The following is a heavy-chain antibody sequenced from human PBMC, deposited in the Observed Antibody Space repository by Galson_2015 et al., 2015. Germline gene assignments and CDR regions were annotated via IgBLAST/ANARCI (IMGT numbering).Heavy chain of an antibody. Sequence: SLRLSCAASGFTVSSDYMSWVRQAPGRGLEWVSVIYSGGNTYYADSVKGQFTISRDNSKNTLYLQMNSLRAEDTAVYYCARERGSGTYYIDYWGLGTLVTVSS. CDR1: GFTVSSDY. CDR3: ARERGSGTYYIDY. D-gene: IGHD3-10*01. V-gene: IGHV3-53*01. CDR2: IYSGGNT. J-gene: IGHJ4*02.